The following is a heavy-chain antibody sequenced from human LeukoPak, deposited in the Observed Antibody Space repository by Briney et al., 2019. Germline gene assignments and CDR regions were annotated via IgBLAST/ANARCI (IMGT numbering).Heavy chain of an antibody. Sequence: SETLSLTCTVSGGSIISYYCNWIRQPPGKGREWIGYIYSSGSANYGPSLKSRVTISVDTSKNQFSLKLSSVTDEDTAVYYCASASIAARANWFDPWGQGTLVTVSS. V-gene: IGHV4-59*08. D-gene: IGHD6-6*01. J-gene: IGHJ5*02. CDR2: IYSSGSA. CDR3: ASASIAARANWFDP. CDR1: GGSIISYY.